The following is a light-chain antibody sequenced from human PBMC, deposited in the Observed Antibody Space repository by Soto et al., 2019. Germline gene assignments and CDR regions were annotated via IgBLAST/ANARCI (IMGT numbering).Light chain of an antibody. CDR1: QTISGF. CDR3: QQRANWPPTWT. J-gene: IGKJ1*01. CDR2: AAS. Sequence: EIVLTQSPATLSLSPGDRATLSCRTSQTISGFIAWYQHRPGQAPRLLIYAASSRATGIPARFSGSGSGTDFTLTISSLEPEDSAVDYCQQRANWPPTWTFGQGTKVEIK. V-gene: IGKV3-11*01.